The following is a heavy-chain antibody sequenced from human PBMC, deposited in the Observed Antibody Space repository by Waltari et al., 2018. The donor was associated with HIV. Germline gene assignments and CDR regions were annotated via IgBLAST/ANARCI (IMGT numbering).Heavy chain of an antibody. CDR1: GFRFSCYA. Sequence: QVQLVESGGGVVQHGRSLRLSCSASGFRFSCYAMYWARLAPGKGVEWVAVISFEGGSENYAESVKGRFTISRDNSKNTLYLQMNSLRAEDTAVFYCARLTPSRGNYFDSSGYFDYWGQGTLVTVSS. V-gene: IGHV3-30*01. J-gene: IGHJ4*02. D-gene: IGHD3-22*01. CDR2: ISFEGGSE. CDR3: ARLTPSRGNYFDSSGYFDY.